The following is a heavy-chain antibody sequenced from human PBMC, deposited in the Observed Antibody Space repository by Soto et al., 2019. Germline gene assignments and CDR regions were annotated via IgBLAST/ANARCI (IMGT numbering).Heavy chain of an antibody. Sequence: QVQLVQSGAEVKKPGSSVKVSCKASGGTFSSYAISWVRQAPGQGLEWMGGIIPIFGTANYAQKFQGRVTITADESTSTAYMELSSLRSEDTAVYYCARDKEWAYDSNASDAFDIWGQGTMVTVSS. J-gene: IGHJ3*02. CDR1: GGTFSSYA. CDR3: ARDKEWAYDSNASDAFDI. D-gene: IGHD3-22*01. CDR2: IIPIFGTA. V-gene: IGHV1-69*01.